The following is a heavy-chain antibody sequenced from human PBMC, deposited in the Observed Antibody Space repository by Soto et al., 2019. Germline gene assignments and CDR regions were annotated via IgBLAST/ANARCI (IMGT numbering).Heavy chain of an antibody. CDR2: VFYSGSP. J-gene: IGHJ4*02. Sequence: QLQLQESGPGLVKSSETLSLTCTVSGGSISSSHYWGWIRQPPGKGLEWIGSVFYSGSPYYSPSFKSRITISVDTSKNQFSLRVRSVTATDTAVYFSARHYNTGAFFDYWGQGNLVTVSS. D-gene: IGHD1-20*01. CDR3: ARHYNTGAFFDY. CDR1: GGSISSSHY. V-gene: IGHV4-39*01.